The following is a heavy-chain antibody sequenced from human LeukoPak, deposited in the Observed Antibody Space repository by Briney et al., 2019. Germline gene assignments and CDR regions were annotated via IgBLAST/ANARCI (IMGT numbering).Heavy chain of an antibody. J-gene: IGHJ4*02. Sequence: GGALRLSCAASGCTFSSYAMSWVRQAPGKGLEGVSAISGSCGSTYYADSVKGRCTISIDNSNNTLYMQMNSLRPEDTAVYYCEKVRETRYSSSWYYFDYWGQGTLVTVSS. CDR3: EKVRETRYSSSWYYFDY. V-gene: IGHV3-23*01. CDR2: ISGSCGST. D-gene: IGHD6-13*01. CDR1: GCTFSSYA.